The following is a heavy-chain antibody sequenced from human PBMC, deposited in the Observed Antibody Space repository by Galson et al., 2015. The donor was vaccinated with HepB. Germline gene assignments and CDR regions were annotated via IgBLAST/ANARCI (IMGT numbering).Heavy chain of an antibody. CDR3: ARHVISRWELPGAHHSKSSHAFDI. CDR2: ISYSGST. V-gene: IGHV4-39*01. Sequence: TLSLTCTVSGDSISSSSYYWGWIRQPPGKGLEWIGSISYSGSTYYNPSLKTRVTTSVDTSKNQFSLKLSSVTAADTAVYYCARHVISRWELPGAHHSKSSHAFDIWGQGTLVTVSS. CDR1: GDSISSSSYY. J-gene: IGHJ4*02. D-gene: IGHD1-26*01.